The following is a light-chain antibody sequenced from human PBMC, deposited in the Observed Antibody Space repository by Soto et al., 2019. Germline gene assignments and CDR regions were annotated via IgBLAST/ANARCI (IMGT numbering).Light chain of an antibody. J-gene: IGLJ2*01. Sequence: SYELTQPPSVSVSPGQTASITCSGDKLGDKYACCYQQKPGQSHVLVIYQDSKRPSGIPERFSGSNSGNTATLTISGTQAMDEADYYCQAWDSSNVVFGGGTKLTVL. V-gene: IGLV3-1*01. CDR2: QDS. CDR3: QAWDSSNVV. CDR1: KLGDKY.